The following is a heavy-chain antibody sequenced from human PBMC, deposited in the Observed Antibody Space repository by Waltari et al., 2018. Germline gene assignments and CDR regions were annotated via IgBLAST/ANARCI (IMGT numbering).Heavy chain of an antibody. D-gene: IGHD5-18*01. CDR3: AKEWEDTAMVAYYFDS. CDR1: MFHFSNYA. Sequence: EVHLLESGGGLVQPGGSLRLSCTTSMFHFSNYALSWVRQAPGKGLEWVSAITGSGLTTYYADSVKGRFTVSRDNSRNTVFLQMNTLRGDDTAVYYCAKEWEDTAMVAYYFDSWGQGTLVTVSS. V-gene: IGHV3-23*01. CDR2: ITGSGLTT. J-gene: IGHJ4*02.